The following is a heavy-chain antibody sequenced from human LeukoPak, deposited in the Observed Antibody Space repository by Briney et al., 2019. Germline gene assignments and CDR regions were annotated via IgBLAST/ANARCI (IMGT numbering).Heavy chain of an antibody. CDR1: GGSISSYY. CDR2: IYYSGST. V-gene: IGHV4-59*12. Sequence: SETLSLTCTVSGGSISSYYWSWIRQPPGKGLEWIGYIYYSGSTNYNPSLKSRVTISVDRSKNQFSLKLSSVTAADTAVYYCAREASSWDTAMVYFDYWGQGTLVTVSS. CDR3: AREASSWDTAMVYFDY. D-gene: IGHD5-18*01. J-gene: IGHJ4*02.